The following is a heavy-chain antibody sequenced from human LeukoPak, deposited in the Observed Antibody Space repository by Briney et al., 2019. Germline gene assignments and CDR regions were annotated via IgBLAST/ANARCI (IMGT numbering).Heavy chain of an antibody. J-gene: IGHJ6*03. CDR3: ARTHWELTRHWYDYYYHYMDV. V-gene: IGHV4-34*01. CDR1: GGSFSGYY. Sequence: PSETLSLTCAVYGGSFSGYYWTWIRQPPGKGLEWIGEINHSGNTNYNPSLKSRITISVDTSKNQFSLKLRSVTAADTAVYYCARTHWELTRHWYDYYYHYMDVWGKGTTVTISS. CDR2: INHSGNT. D-gene: IGHD1-26*01.